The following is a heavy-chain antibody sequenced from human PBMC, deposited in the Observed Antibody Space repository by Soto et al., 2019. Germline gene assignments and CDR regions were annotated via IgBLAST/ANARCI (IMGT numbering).Heavy chain of an antibody. CDR1: GFSFSSFA. CDR2: IGDSGAST. J-gene: IGHJ6*04. D-gene: IGHD1-26*01. V-gene: IGHV3-23*01. Sequence: EVLLLESGGGLVQPGGSLRLSCEASGFSFSSFAMNWVRQAPGKGLEWVSAIGDSGASTYYADSVKGRFTISRDNSRNTLSLQPNSLRAEDAVVYYCAKGVELDVGGNGTTVTVSS. CDR3: AKGVELDV.